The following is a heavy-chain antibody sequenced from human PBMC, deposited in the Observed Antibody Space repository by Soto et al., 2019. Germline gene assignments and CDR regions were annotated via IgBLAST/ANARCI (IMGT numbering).Heavy chain of an antibody. D-gene: IGHD3-22*01. CDR2: ISGSGGGT. CDR3: AKAMTDSSRYYFTALDY. V-gene: IGHV3-23*01. Sequence: GRSPRIACAAPGFTVISYAMSRVRQAPGKGLEGDSAISGSGGGTYHADSVKARFTSSRDNSKNRLYLQMNSLRAEDTAVYYCAKAMTDSSRYYFTALDYWCRGT. CDR1: GFTVISYA. J-gene: IGHJ4*02.